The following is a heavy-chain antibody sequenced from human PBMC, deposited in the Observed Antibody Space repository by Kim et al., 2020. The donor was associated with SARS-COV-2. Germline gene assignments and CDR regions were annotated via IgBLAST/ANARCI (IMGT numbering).Heavy chain of an antibody. D-gene: IGHD3-3*01. CDR3: ARAQDWLLYLDP. V-gene: IGHV3-11*05. CDR1: GFTFSDYY. J-gene: IGHJ5*02. Sequence: GGSLRLSCAASGFTFSDYYMSWIRQAPGKGLEWVSYISSSSSYTNYADSVKGRFTISRDNAKNSLYLQMNSLRAEDTAVYYCARAQDWLLYLDPWGQGTLVTVSS. CDR2: ISSSSSYT.